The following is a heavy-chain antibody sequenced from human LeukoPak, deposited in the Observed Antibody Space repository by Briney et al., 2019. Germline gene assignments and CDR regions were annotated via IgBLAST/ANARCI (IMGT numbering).Heavy chain of an antibody. CDR3: AKDRYSISVAGGGFDY. Sequence: PGGSLRLSCAASGSTFTRYAMSWVRQAPGKGLEWVSGISGSAEGLEWVSGISGSTGNTYYADSVKGRFTISRDNSKNTLYLQMNSLRAEDTAVYYCAKDRYSISVAGGGFDYWGQGTLVTVSS. CDR2: ISGSTGNT. V-gene: IGHV3-23*01. CDR1: GSTFTRYA. D-gene: IGHD6-19*01. J-gene: IGHJ4*02.